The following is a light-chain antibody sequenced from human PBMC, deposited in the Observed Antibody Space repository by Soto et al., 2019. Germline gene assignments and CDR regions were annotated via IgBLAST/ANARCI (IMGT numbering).Light chain of an antibody. J-gene: IGKJ5*01. CDR2: AAS. Sequence: DIQMTQSPSSLSASVGDRVTITCQASQDISNYLNWYQQKPGKAPKLLIYAASNLETGVPSRFSGSGSGTDFTFTISSLQPEDIATYYCQQYDNLPSITFGQGTRLDFK. CDR1: QDISNY. CDR3: QQYDNLPSIT. V-gene: IGKV1-33*01.